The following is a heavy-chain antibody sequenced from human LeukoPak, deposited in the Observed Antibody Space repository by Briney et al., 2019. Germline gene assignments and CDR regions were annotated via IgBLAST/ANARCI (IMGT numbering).Heavy chain of an antibody. CDR3: ARYCGGDCYPLPYYYYGMDV. V-gene: IGHV1-69*13. CDR1: GGTFSSYA. Sequence: SVKVSRKASGGTFSSYAISWVRQAPGQGLEWMGGIIPIFGTANYAQKFQGRVTITADESTSTAYMELSSLRSEDTAVYYCARYCGGDCYPLPYYYYGMDVWGQGTTVTVSS. D-gene: IGHD2-21*02. J-gene: IGHJ6*02. CDR2: IIPIFGTA.